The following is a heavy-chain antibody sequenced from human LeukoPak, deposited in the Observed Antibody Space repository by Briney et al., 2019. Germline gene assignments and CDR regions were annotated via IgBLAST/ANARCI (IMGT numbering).Heavy chain of an antibody. J-gene: IGHJ3*01. Sequence: GESLKISCQGSGYTFSTYWIAWVRQMPGKGLEWMGIIYPGDSDTRYSPSFQGQVTISADKSISTAYLQWSSLKASDTAMYYCARFLNAGDPRSSFWGQGTMVTVSS. V-gene: IGHV5-51*01. D-gene: IGHD7-27*01. CDR3: ARFLNAGDPRSSF. CDR1: GYTFSTYW. CDR2: IYPGDSDT.